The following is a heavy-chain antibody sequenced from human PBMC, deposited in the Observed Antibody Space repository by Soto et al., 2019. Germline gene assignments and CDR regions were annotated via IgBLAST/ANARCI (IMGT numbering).Heavy chain of an antibody. CDR2: IIPILGIA. D-gene: IGHD2-2*01. CDR1: GGTFSSYT. Sequence: QVQLVQSGAEVKKPGSSVKVSCKASGGTFSSYTISWVRQAPGQGLEWMGRIIPILGIANYAQKFQGRVTITADKYTSTAYMELSSLRSEDTAVYYCARGGPLGYCSSTSCYGLYYGMDVWGQGTTVTVSS. V-gene: IGHV1-69*02. J-gene: IGHJ6*02. CDR3: ARGGPLGYCSSTSCYGLYYGMDV.